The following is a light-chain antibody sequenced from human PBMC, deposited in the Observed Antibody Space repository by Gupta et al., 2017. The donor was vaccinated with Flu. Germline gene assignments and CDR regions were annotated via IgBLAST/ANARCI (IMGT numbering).Light chain of an antibody. Sequence: PSTLSASVGDRVTITCRASQNINTWLAWFQQKPGKAPKLLIFKAPALQTGVPSRFSGSGSGTEFALTISSLQPEDVATYYCQQDNFYPYTFGQGTQMEIK. CDR3: QQDNFYPYT. J-gene: IGKJ2*01. CDR1: QNINTW. CDR2: KAP. V-gene: IGKV1-5*03.